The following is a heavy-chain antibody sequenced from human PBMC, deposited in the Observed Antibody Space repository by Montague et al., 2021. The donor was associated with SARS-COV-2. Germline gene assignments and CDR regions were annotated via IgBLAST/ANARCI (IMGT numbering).Heavy chain of an antibody. Sequence: SETLSLTCVVYGGSFSGYYWSWIRQPPGKGLEWIGEINHSVSTNYNPSLKSRVTISVDTSKKQFSLRRNSVTAADTAVYYCSRGGGYSYGALDYWGQGTLVAVSS. CDR2: INHSVST. D-gene: IGHD5-18*01. CDR1: GGSFSGYY. V-gene: IGHV4-34*01. CDR3: SRGGGYSYGALDY. J-gene: IGHJ4*02.